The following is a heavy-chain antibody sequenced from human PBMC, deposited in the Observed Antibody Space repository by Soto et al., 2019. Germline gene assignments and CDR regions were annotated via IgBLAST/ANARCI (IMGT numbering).Heavy chain of an antibody. D-gene: IGHD5-18*01. J-gene: IGHJ4*02. Sequence: GASVKVSCKVSGYTLTELSMHWVRQAPGKGLEWMGWMNPNSGNTGYAQKFQGRVTMTRNTSISTAYMELSSLRSEDTAVYYCAADRGPLWIQLWSLFDYWGQGTLVTVS. V-gene: IGHV1-8*01. CDR3: AADRGPLWIQLWSLFDY. CDR2: MNPNSGNT. CDR1: GYTLTELS.